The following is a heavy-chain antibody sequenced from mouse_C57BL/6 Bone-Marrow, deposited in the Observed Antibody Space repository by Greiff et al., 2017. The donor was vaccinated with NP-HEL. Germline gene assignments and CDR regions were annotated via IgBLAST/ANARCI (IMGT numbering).Heavy chain of an antibody. CDR1: GYSITSDY. CDR3: ARSEYLYATDN. Sequence: EVKLMESGPGLAKPSQTLSLTCSVTGYSITSDYWNWIRKFPGNKLEYMGYISYSGSTYYNPSPNSRISITRDTSTTQYYLQLIPVTTEDTATSYCARSEYLYATDNRGQRASVTVSS. J-gene: IGHJ4*01. V-gene: IGHV3-8*01. D-gene: IGHD5-2*01. CDR2: ISYSGST.